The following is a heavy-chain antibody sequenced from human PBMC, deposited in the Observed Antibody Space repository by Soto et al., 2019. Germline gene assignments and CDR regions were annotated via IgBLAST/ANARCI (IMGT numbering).Heavy chain of an antibody. D-gene: IGHD3-22*01. CDR2: ISSNGGST. J-gene: IGHJ4*02. V-gene: IGHV3-64D*06. CDR1: GFTFSSYA. Sequence: GGSLRLSCSASGFTFSSYAMHWVRQAPGKGLEYVSAISSNGGSTYYADSVKGRFTISRDNSKNTLYLQMSSLRAEDTAVYYCVKFPYYYDSSGSTAPDYWGQGTLVTVS. CDR3: VKFPYYYDSSGSTAPDY.